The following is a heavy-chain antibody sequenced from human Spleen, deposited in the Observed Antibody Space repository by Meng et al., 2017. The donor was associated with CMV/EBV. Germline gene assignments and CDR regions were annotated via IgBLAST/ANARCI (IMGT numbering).Heavy chain of an antibody. D-gene: IGHD5-18*01. V-gene: IGHV1-46*01. CDR1: GYTFTSYC. Sequence: QGQLVQAGAGGKKPGASVKVSRKASGYTFTSYCMRWVRQAPGQGLEWMGIINPSGGSKSHAQKCQGRVTMTRDTSTSTVYMGLSSLGSADTDVYYCARGSAMVSRYFDYWGQGTLVTVSS. CDR2: INPSGGSK. J-gene: IGHJ4*02. CDR3: ARGSAMVSRYFDY.